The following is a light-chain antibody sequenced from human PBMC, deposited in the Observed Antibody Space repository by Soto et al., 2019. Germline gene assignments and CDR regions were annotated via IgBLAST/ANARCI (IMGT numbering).Light chain of an antibody. CDR2: KAS. Sequence: DIQMTQSPSTLSASLGDRVTITCRASQSISTWLAWYQQKPGRAPKLLIYKASSFQSDVPSGFSGSGSGTEFTLTISSLQPDDYAPYYCQQYNASPWTFGQGTKVEIK. V-gene: IGKV1-5*03. CDR3: QQYNASPWT. J-gene: IGKJ1*01. CDR1: QSISTW.